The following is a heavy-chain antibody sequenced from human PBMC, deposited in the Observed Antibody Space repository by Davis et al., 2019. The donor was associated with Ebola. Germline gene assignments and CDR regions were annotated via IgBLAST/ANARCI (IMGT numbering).Heavy chain of an antibody. CDR3: ARDGRNGMDV. CDR2: IYYSGST. J-gene: IGHJ6*02. V-gene: IGHV4-59*01. D-gene: IGHD1-26*01. CDR1: GGSISSYY. Sequence: SETLSLTCTVSGGSISSYYWSWIRQPPGKGLEWIGYIYYSGSTNYNPSLKSRVTISVDTSKNQFSLKLSSVTAAGTAVYYCARDGRNGMDVWGQGTTVTVSS.